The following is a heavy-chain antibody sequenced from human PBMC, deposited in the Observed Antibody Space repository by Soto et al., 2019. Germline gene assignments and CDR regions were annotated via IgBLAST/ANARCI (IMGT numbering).Heavy chain of an antibody. CDR2: VYHTGRT. D-gene: IGHD2-15*01. CDR3: AREAVVVVAAPNTANWFDP. J-gene: IGHJ5*02. V-gene: IGHV4-61*01. Sequence: PSETLSLTGTVSGGSFKSGRYYWSWVRLPPGKGLEWIGYVYHTGRTSYNPSLKSRVTISVDTSKNQFSLKLSSVTAADTAVYYCAREAVVVVAAPNTANWFDPWGQGTLVTGSS. CDR1: GGSFKSGRYY.